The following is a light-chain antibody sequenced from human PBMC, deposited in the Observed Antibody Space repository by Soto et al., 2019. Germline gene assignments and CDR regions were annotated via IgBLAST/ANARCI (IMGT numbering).Light chain of an antibody. Sequence: QSARTQPASVSGSPGQSITFSCTGTSNDVGRSNYVSWYQQHPGKAPKLILYDVDNRPSGVTTRFSGSKSGNTASLTISGLQAEDEADYYCSSYTSGATLVFGGGTKVTVL. CDR2: DVD. J-gene: IGLJ3*02. V-gene: IGLV2-14*03. CDR3: SSYTSGATLV. CDR1: SNDVGRSNY.